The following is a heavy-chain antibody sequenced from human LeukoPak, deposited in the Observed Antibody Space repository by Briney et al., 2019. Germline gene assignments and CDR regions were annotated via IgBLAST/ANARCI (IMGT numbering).Heavy chain of an antibody. CDR1: GYTLTGFY. Sequence: GTSVKVSCKVSGYTLTGFYMHWVRQAPGQGLEWMGGFNPKDGETNYAQKLQGRVTMTEDTSTDTAYMELSSLRSEDTAVYYCATCHYDFWSGYYRSGYWFDPWGQGTLVTVSS. V-gene: IGHV1-24*01. CDR2: FNPKDGET. CDR3: ATCHYDFWSGYYRSGYWFDP. J-gene: IGHJ5*02. D-gene: IGHD3-3*01.